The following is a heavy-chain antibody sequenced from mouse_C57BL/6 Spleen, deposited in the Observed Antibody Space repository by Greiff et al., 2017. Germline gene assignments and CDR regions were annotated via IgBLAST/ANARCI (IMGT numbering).Heavy chain of an antibody. D-gene: IGHD2-4*01. CDR2: IRNKATGYST. CDR1: GFPFTDYY. V-gene: IGHV7-3*01. CDR3: ARSSPNDYPKDY. Sequence: EVKVVESGGGLVQPGGSLSLSCAASGFPFTDYYMSWVRPPPGKALEWLGFIRNKATGYSTEYSASVTGRFTISRENYQSILYIQMNALRAEDSATYYVARSSPNDYPKDYWGQGTSVTVAS. J-gene: IGHJ4*01.